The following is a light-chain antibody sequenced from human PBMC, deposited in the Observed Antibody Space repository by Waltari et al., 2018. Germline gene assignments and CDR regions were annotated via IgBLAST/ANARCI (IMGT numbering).Light chain of an antibody. J-gene: IGKJ1*01. Sequence: DTQLTHPPPSLTASEGDGVPITCRASQSINSWLAWYQQKPGKAPNLLIYKASTLESGVPSRFSGSGSGTEFTLTISSLQPDDFATYYCQQYNSYSRTFGQGTKVEIK. CDR3: QQYNSYSRT. CDR1: QSINSW. V-gene: IGKV1-5*03. CDR2: KAS.